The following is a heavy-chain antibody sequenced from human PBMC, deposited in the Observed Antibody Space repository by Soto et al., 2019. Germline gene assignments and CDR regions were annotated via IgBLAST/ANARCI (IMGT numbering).Heavy chain of an antibody. CDR2: IYYSGST. D-gene: IGHD2-2*01. CDR3: ARQVPAARAHNWFDP. CDR1: GGSISSGDYY. V-gene: IGHV4-30-4*01. J-gene: IGHJ5*02. Sequence: KSSETLSLTCTVSGGSISSGDYYWSWIRQPPGKGLEWIGYIYYSGSTYYNPSLKSRVTISVDTSKNQFSLKLSSATAADTAVYYCARQVPAARAHNWFDPWGQGTLVTVSS.